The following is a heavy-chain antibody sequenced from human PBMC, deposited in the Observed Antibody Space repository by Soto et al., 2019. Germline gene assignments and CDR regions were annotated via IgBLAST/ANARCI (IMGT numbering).Heavy chain of an antibody. CDR1: DGANSGDY. Sequence: PSETVCLTIVDADGANSGDYCSCIRQPPGKGLEWIGYIYYSGSTNYTPSLKSRVTISVDTSKNQFSLKLSSVTAADTAVYYCARRYGYSFDYWGQGTLVTVPQ. J-gene: IGHJ4*02. CDR3: ARRYGYSFDY. V-gene: IGHV4-59*08. D-gene: IGHD1-1*01. CDR2: IYYSGST.